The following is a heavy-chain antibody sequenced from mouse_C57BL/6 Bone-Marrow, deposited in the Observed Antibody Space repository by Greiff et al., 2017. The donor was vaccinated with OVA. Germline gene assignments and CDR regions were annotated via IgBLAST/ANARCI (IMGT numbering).Heavy chain of an antibody. D-gene: IGHD2-4*01. Sequence: QVQLQQPGAELVKPGASVKLSCKASGYTFTSYWMHWVKQRPGQGLEWIGMIHPNSGSTNYNEKFKSKATLTVDKSSSTAYMQLSSLTSEDSAVYYCARACSWRLRLTFDYWGQGTTLTVSS. V-gene: IGHV1-64*01. CDR3: ARACSWRLRLTFDY. CDR1: GYTFTSYW. J-gene: IGHJ2*01. CDR2: IHPNSGST.